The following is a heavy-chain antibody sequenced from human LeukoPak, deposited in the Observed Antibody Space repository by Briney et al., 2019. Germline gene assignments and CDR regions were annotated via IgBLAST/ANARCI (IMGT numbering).Heavy chain of an antibody. J-gene: IGHJ4*02. CDR1: GYSFTNYW. D-gene: IGHD4-17*01. CDR2: IYPGDSDT. Sequence: GESLKISCKGSGYSFTNYWIGWVRQMPGKGLEWMGIIYPGDSDTRYSPSFQGQVTISADKSISTAYLQWSSLKASDTAMYYCARREIYGDYRFDCWGQGTLVTVSS. V-gene: IGHV5-51*01. CDR3: ARREIYGDYRFDC.